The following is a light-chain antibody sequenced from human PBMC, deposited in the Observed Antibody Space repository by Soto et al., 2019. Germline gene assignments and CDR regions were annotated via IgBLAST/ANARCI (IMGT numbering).Light chain of an antibody. Sequence: DIQMTQSPSTLSASVGDRVTITCRASQSISSWLAWYQQKPGKAPKLLIYKASSLESGVPSRFSGSGSGTEFTLTISSLQPDDFATYYCQQYNSYSLPFGPGPKVDIK. CDR3: QQYNSYSLP. CDR1: QSISSW. V-gene: IGKV1-5*03. J-gene: IGKJ3*01. CDR2: KAS.